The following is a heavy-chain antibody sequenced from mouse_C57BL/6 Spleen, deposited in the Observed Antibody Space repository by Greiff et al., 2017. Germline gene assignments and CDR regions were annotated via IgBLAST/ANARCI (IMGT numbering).Heavy chain of an antibody. D-gene: IGHD1-1*01. CDR3: TRADYDGSSGY. J-gene: IGHJ2*01. V-gene: IGHV1-5*01. CDR2: IYPGNSDT. CDR1: GYTFTSYW. Sequence: VQLLQSGTVLARPGASVKMSCKTSGYTFTSYWLSWVNQRPGQGLEWIGSIYPGNSDTSYNQKFKGKAKLTAVTSASTAYMELSSLTNEDSAVYYCTRADYDGSSGYWGQGATLTVSS.